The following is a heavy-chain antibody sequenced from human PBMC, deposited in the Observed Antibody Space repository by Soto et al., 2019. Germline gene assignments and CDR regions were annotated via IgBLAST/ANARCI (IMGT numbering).Heavy chain of an antibody. D-gene: IGHD6-13*01. Sequence: ASVKVSCKASGYTFTSYGISWVRQAPGQGLEWMGWISAYNGNTNYAQKFQGRVTITADESTSTAYMELSSLRSEDTAVYYCARDLSFAQQLDYYYYGMDVWGQGTTVTVSS. CDR3: ARDLSFAQQLDYYYYGMDV. J-gene: IGHJ6*02. CDR1: GYTFTSYG. V-gene: IGHV1-18*04. CDR2: ISAYNGNT.